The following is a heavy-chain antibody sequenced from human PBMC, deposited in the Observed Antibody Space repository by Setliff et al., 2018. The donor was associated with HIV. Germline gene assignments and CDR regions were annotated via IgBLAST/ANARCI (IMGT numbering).Heavy chain of an antibody. CDR3: ARDVGLCGVDCWPYFYFDL. J-gene: IGHJ2*01. V-gene: IGHV4-59*11. CDR2: THYSGSS. CDR1: GGFISNHY. D-gene: IGHD2-21*02. Sequence: TLSLTCTISGGFISNHYWNWIRQPPGKGLEWIGSTHYSGSSYYSPSLKSRVTISLDTSKNQFSLKLSSMTAADTAVYYCARDVGLCGVDCWPYFYFDLWGRGNLVTSPQ.